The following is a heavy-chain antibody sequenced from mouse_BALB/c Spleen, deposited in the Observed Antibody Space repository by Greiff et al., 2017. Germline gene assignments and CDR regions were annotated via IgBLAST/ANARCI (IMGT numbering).Heavy chain of an antibody. CDR3: GREETYYRYDFDY. CDR1: GYSFTGYF. Sequence: EVKLLESGPELVKPGASVKISCKASGYSFTGYFMNWVKQSHGKSLEWIGRINPYNGDTFYNQKFKGKATLTVDKSSSTAHMELLSLTSEDSAVYYCGREETYYRYDFDYWGQGTTLTVSA. J-gene: IGHJ2*01. D-gene: IGHD2-14*01. CDR2: INPYNGDT. V-gene: IGHV1-37*01.